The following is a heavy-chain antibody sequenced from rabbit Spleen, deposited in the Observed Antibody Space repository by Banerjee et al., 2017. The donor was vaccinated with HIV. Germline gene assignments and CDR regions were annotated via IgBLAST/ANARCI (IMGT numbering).Heavy chain of an antibody. CDR1: GFSFSSSDY. CDR2: IDTSTGTT. D-gene: IGHD8-1*01. CDR3: ARDGAGGSYFAL. J-gene: IGHJ3*01. V-gene: IGHV1S40*01. Sequence: QSLEESGGGLVQPEGSLALTCKASGFSFSSSDYMCWVRQAPGKGLEWIACIDTSTGTTWYATWAKGRFTISKTSSTTVTLQMTSLTAADTATYFCARDGAGGSYFALWGQGTLVTV.